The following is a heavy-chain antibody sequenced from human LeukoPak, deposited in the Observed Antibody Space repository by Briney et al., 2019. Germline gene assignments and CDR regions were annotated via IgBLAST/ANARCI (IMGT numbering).Heavy chain of an antibody. CDR3: ATHIVVVTAMVDY. CDR1: GGSISSSSYY. V-gene: IGHV4-39*01. D-gene: IGHD2-21*02. CDR2: IYYSGST. Sequence: SETLSLTCTVPGGSISSSSYYWGWIRRPPGKGREWIGSIYYSGSTYYNPSLKSRVTISVDTSKNQFSLKLSSVTAADTAVYYCATHIVVVTAMVDYWGQGTLVTVSS. J-gene: IGHJ4*02.